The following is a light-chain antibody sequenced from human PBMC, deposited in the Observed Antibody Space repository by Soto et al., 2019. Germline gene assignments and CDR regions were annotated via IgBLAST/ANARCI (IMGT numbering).Light chain of an antibody. Sequence: EIVLTQSPGTLALSAFARSTLSCRASQRITTYLAWYQQKPGQAPRLLIYDASNRATGIPARFSGSGSGTDFTLTISSLEPEDFAFYYCQQRSGWPLTFGGGGNVDIK. CDR1: QRITTY. V-gene: IGKV3-11*01. CDR3: QQRSGWPLT. CDR2: DAS. J-gene: IGKJ4*01.